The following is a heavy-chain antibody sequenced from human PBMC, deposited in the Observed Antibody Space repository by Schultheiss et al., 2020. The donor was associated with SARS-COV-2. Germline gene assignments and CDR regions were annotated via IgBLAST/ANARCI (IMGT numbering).Heavy chain of an antibody. J-gene: IGHJ4*02. D-gene: IGHD3-10*01. CDR1: GFTFSSYG. Sequence: GGSLRLSCAASGFTFSSYGMHWVRQAPGKGLEWVAVIWYDGSNKYYADSVKGRFTISRDNAKNSLYLQMNSLRAEDTAVYYCARDQRRNYYGSGSYGYFDYWGQGTLVTVSS. CDR3: ARDQRRNYYGSGSYGYFDY. CDR2: IWYDGSNK. V-gene: IGHV3-33*01.